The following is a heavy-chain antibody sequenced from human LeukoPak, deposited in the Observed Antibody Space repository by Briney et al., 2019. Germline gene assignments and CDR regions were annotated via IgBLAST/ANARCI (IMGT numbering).Heavy chain of an antibody. CDR3: ARNSRFGELLYYGMDV. Sequence: GESLKISCKGSVYRFTSYWIGWVRQMPGKGLEWMGIIYPGDSDTRYSPSFQGQVTISADKSISTAYLQWSSLKASDTAMYHCARNSRFGELLYYGMDVWGQGTTVTVSS. J-gene: IGHJ6*02. CDR2: IYPGDSDT. D-gene: IGHD3-10*01. CDR1: VYRFTSYW. V-gene: IGHV5-51*01.